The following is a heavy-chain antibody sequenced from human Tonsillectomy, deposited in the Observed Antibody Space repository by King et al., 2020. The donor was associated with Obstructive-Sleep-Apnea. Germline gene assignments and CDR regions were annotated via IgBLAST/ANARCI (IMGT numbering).Heavy chain of an antibody. V-gene: IGHV3-33*01. D-gene: IGHD4-23*01. J-gene: IGHJ4*02. CDR1: GFTFSSYG. CDR2: ICYDGSNK. CDR3: ARDAGYDYGGNSSPFDY. Sequence: VQLVESGGGVVQPGRSLRLSCAASGFTFSSYGMHWVRQAPGKGLEWVAVICYDGSNKYYADSVKGRFTISRDNSKNTLYLRMNSLRAEDTAVYYCARDAGYDYGGNSSPFDYWGQGTLVTVSS.